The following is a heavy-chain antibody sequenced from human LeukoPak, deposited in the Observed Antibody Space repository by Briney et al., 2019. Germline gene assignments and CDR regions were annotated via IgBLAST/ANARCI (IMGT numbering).Heavy chain of an antibody. CDR1: GGSFSGYY. Sequence: SETLSLTCAVYGGSFSGYYWSWIRQPPGKGLEWIGEINHSGSTNYNPSLKSRVTISVDTSENQFSLKLSSVTAADTAVYYCARGLEYQLLNNWFDPWGQGTLVTVSS. CDR2: INHSGST. D-gene: IGHD2-2*01. CDR3: ARGLEYQLLNNWFDP. V-gene: IGHV4-34*01. J-gene: IGHJ5*02.